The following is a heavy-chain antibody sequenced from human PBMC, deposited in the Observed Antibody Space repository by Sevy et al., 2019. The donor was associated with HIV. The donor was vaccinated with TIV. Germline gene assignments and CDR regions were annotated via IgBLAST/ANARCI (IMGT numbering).Heavy chain of an antibody. CDR1: GFTFSSYW. J-gene: IGHJ4*02. CDR3: ARDKDGDYVWSYSSFDY. V-gene: IGHV3-7*01. D-gene: IGHD4-17*01. Sequence: GGSLRLSCAASGFTFSSYWMSWVRQAPGKGLEWVANIKQDGSEKYYVDSVKGRFTISRDNAKNSLYLQMNSLRAEDTAVYYCARDKDGDYVWSYSSFDYWGQGTLVTVSS. CDR2: IKQDGSEK.